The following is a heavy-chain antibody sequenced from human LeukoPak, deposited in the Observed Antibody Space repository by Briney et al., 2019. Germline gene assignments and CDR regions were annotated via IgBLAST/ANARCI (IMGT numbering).Heavy chain of an antibody. Sequence: ASVKVSCKASGYTFTSYDINWVRQATGQGLEWMGWMNPNSGNTGYAQKFRGRVTMTRNTSISTAYMELSSLRSEDTAVYYCAKGRITIFGVVNPYNWFDPWGQGTLVTVSS. CDR2: MNPNSGNT. CDR3: AKGRITIFGVVNPYNWFDP. J-gene: IGHJ5*02. D-gene: IGHD3-3*01. CDR1: GYTFTSYD. V-gene: IGHV1-8*01.